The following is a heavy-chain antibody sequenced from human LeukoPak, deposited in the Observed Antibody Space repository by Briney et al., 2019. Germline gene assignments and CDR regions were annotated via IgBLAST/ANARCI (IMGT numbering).Heavy chain of an antibody. J-gene: IGHJ4*02. D-gene: IGHD5-24*01. CDR1: GGSISSGGYY. CDR3: ARAGWLQLMLDY. V-gene: IGHV4-30-2*01. Sequence: PSQTLSLTCTVSGGSISSGGYYWSWIRQPPGKGLEWIGYIYHSGSTYYNPSLKSRVTISVDRSKNQFSLKLSSVTAADTAVYYCARAGWLQLMLDYWGQGTLVTVSS. CDR2: IYHSGST.